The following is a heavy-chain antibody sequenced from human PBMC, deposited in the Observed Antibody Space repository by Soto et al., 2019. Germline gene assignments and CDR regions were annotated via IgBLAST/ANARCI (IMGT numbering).Heavy chain of an antibody. Sequence: LRLSCAASGFTFSSYGMHWVRQAPGKGLEWVAVISYDGSNKYYADSVKGRFTISRDNSKNTLYLQMNSLRAEDTAVYYCAKVASPRPRNYYGMDVWGQGTTVTVSS. D-gene: IGHD3-3*02. CDR2: ISYDGSNK. CDR1: GFTFSSYG. J-gene: IGHJ6*02. CDR3: AKVASPRPRNYYGMDV. V-gene: IGHV3-30*18.